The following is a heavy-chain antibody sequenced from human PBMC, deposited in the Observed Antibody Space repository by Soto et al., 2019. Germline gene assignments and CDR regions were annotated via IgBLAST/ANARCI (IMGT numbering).Heavy chain of an antibody. V-gene: IGHV3-7*03. CDR3: ARVGISANYYYYGMDV. D-gene: IGHD2-15*01. CDR2: IKQDGGEK. CDR1: GFSFSTYF. J-gene: IGHJ6*02. Sequence: GWSLRVSCAAAGFSFSTYFMSWVRQAPGKGLEWVANIKQDGGEKYYVDSVKGRFIISRDNAKNSVYLQMNSLRAEDTAVYYCARVGISANYYYYGMDVWGQGTTVTVSS.